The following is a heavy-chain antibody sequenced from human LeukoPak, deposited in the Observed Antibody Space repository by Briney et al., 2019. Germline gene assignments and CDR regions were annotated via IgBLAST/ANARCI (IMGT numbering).Heavy chain of an antibody. D-gene: IGHD3-22*01. J-gene: IGHJ3*02. Sequence: PGGSLRLSCAATGLTFSDYYMGWIRQAPGKGLEWVSYISSSGGSIYYADSVKGRFTISRDNAKNSLYLQMNSLRAEDTAVYYCAREGYYYDSSGYDAFDIWGQGTMVTVSS. CDR3: AREGYYYDSSGYDAFDI. CDR1: GLTFSDYY. CDR2: ISSSGGSI. V-gene: IGHV3-11*04.